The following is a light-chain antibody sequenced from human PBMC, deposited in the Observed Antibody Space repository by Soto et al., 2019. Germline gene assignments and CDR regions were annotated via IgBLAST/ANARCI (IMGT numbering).Light chain of an antibody. CDR2: GVT. V-gene: IGLV2-8*01. J-gene: IGLJ1*01. CDR1: GSDIGAYNF. CDR3: SSFKGTNSFV. Sequence: QSALAQPPSASGSPGQSVTISCTGSGSDIGAYNFVSWYQQHPGKAPKLMVFGVTERPSGVPDRFSGSKSGNTASLTVSGLQADDEANYYCSSFKGTNSFVFGTGTKLTVL.